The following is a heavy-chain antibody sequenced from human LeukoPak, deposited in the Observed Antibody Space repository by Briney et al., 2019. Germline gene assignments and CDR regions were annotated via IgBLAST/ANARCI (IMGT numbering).Heavy chain of an antibody. CDR1: GYRFTSYW. D-gene: IGHD3-22*01. J-gene: IGHJ5*02. Sequence: GASLKISFKGSGYRFTSYWIGWVRPMPGKGLEWMGIIYPGDSDTRYSPSFQGQVTISADKSISTAYLQWSSLKASDTAMYYCARRRYYYDSIGSSYFNWFDPWGQGTLVTVSS. CDR2: IYPGDSDT. V-gene: IGHV5-51*01. CDR3: ARRRYYYDSIGSSYFNWFDP.